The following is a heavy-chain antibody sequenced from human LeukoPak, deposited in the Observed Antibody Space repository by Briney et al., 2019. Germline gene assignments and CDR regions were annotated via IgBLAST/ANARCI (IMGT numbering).Heavy chain of an antibody. D-gene: IGHD5-18*01. CDR2: IYYNGNT. CDR1: GGSISSSSYY. CDR3: AARGYGYGHGWFDP. V-gene: IGHV4-39*07. Sequence: PSETLSLTCTVSGGSISSSSYYWGWIRQPPGKGLEWIANIYYNGNTYYNPPLESRVTISVDTSKSQFSLKVRSVTAADTAVYYCAARGYGYGHGWFDPWGQGTLVTVSS. J-gene: IGHJ5*02.